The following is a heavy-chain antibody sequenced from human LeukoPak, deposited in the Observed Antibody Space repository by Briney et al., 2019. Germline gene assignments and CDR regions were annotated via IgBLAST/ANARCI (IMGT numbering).Heavy chain of an antibody. CDR1: GFTFSSYS. CDR3: ARGIVVVPAAPSPDY. V-gene: IGHV3-48*01. D-gene: IGHD2-2*01. Sequence: GGSLRLSCAASGFTFSSYSMNWVRQAPGKGLEWVSYISSSSSTIYYADSVKGRFTISRDNAKNSLYLHMNSLRAEDTAVYYCARGIVVVPAAPSPDYWGQGTLVTVSS. CDR2: ISSSSSTI. J-gene: IGHJ4*02.